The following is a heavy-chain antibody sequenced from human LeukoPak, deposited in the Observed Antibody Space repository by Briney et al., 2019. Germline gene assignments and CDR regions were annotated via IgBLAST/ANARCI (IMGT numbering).Heavy chain of an antibody. CDR2: INPDGSTT. CDR3: ARDDH. V-gene: IGHV3-74*01. Sequence: GGSLRLSCAASGFTFSDYWMHWVRQVPGKGLAWVSRINPDGSTTVYADSVKGRFTISRDNAQNTLYLQMNSLRAEDTAVYYCARDDHWGQGTLVTVSS. J-gene: IGHJ5*02. CDR1: GFTFSDYW.